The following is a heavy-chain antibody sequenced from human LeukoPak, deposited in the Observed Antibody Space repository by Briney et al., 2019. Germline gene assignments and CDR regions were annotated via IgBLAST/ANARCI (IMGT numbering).Heavy chain of an antibody. J-gene: IGHJ5*02. CDR1: GGSFSGYY. Sequence: SETLSLTCAVYGGSFSGYYWSWIRQPPGKGLEWIGEINHSGSTNYNPSLKSRVTISVDTSKNQFSLELSSVTAADTAVYYCARGGYIFGLGWFDPWGQGTLVTVSS. V-gene: IGHV4-34*01. D-gene: IGHD3/OR15-3a*01. CDR2: INHSGST. CDR3: ARGGYIFGLGWFDP.